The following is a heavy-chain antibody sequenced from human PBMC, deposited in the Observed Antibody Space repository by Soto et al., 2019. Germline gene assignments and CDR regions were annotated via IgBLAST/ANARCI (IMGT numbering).Heavy chain of an antibody. CDR3: ANPNGRYYYDSSGPPSAFDY. D-gene: IGHD3-22*01. V-gene: IGHV3-23*01. CDR1: GFTFSSYA. J-gene: IGHJ4*02. Sequence: EVQLLESGGGLVQPGGSLRLSCAASGFTFSSYAMSWVRQAPGKGLEWVSAISGSGGSTYYADAVKGRFNISRDNSKNKLYMQMNSLRAEDTAVYYCANPNGRYYYDSSGPPSAFDYWGQGSLVTVSS. CDR2: ISGSGGST.